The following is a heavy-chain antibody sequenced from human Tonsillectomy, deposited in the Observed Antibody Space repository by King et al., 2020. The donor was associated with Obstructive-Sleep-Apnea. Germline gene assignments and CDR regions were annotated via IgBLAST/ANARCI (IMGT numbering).Heavy chain of an antibody. CDR2: ISGSGGST. J-gene: IGHJ4*02. D-gene: IGHD3-10*01. Sequence: VQLVESGGGLVQPGGSLRLSCAASGFTFSSYAMSWVRQAPGKGLEWVSTISGSGGSTYYADSVQGRFTISRDNSKNTLDLQMNSLRAENTAVYYCAKSGFVLLWFGALLSRDYWGQGTLVTVSS. CDR3: AKSGFVLLWFGALLSRDY. V-gene: IGHV3-23*04. CDR1: GFTFSSYA.